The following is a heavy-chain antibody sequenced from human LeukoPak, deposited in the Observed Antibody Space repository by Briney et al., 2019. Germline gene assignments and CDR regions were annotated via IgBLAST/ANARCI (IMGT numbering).Heavy chain of an antibody. D-gene: IGHD3-22*01. V-gene: IGHV4-39*07. CDR1: GDSISTSNSY. J-gene: IGHJ4*02. CDR3: ARVAHYYDSSGHGYYFDY. Sequence: SETLSLTCTVSGDSISTSNSYWGWIRQPPGKGLEWIGSIYYSGSTYYNPSLKSRVTISVDTSKNQFSLKLSSVTAADTAVYYCARVAHYYDSSGHGYYFDYWGQGTLVTVSS. CDR2: IYYSGST.